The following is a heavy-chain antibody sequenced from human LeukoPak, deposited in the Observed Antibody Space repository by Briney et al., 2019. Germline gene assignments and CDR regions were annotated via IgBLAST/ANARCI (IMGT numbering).Heavy chain of an antibody. J-gene: IGHJ4*02. CDR1: GLTFRKWE. Sequence: PGGSLRLSCVASGLTFRKWELNWVRQAPGKGRDGISYISSSGSTSYYADAVKGRCTISRGNAKKSLFLQMTSLRAADTAVSYCARSGYSSGWRDYWGQGTLVTVSS. D-gene: IGHD6-19*01. CDR2: ISSSGSTS. V-gene: IGHV3-48*03. CDR3: ARSGYSSGWRDY.